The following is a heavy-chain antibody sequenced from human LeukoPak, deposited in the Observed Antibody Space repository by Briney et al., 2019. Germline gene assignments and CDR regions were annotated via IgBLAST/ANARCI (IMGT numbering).Heavy chain of an antibody. V-gene: IGHV5-51*01. CDR2: ISLVDSDT. CDR3: ARGLYYDILTGHDAFDI. D-gene: IGHD3-9*01. Sequence: GESLKISCKGSGYSFTSYWSGCVREMRGKGLEWMGSISLVDSDTRYSPSFQGQVTISADKSISTAYLKWSSLKASDTAMYYCARGLYYDILTGHDAFDIWGQGTMVTVSS. CDR1: GYSFTSYW. J-gene: IGHJ3*02.